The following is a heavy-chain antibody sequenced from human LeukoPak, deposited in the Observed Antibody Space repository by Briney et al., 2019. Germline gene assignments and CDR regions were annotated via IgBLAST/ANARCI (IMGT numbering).Heavy chain of an antibody. CDR1: GYSISSGYY. CDR3: ARQVIVGANQDY. CDR2: IYHSATT. J-gene: IGHJ4*02. Sequence: SETLSLTCAVSGYSISSGYYGGGSRPPPGKGGECIGTIYHSATTYYTPSFKSPVTISVDTSKNQFSLKLSSVTAADTAVYYCARQVIVGANQDYWGQGTLVTVSS. V-gene: IGHV4-38-2*01. D-gene: IGHD1-26*01.